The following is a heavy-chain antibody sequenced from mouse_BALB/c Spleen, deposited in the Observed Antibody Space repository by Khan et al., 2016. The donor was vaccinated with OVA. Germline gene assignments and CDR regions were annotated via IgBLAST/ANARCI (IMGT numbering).Heavy chain of an antibody. CDR2: ISHSGSP. J-gene: IGHJ4*01. Sequence: QLEESGPGLVKPSQSLSLTCTVTGYSITSNYAWNWIRQFPGNKLEWMGYISHSGSPRYTPSLKSRISITRDTSKNPFFLQLNSVTTEDTATCYCARKNYYGYAVDYWGQGTSVTVSS. D-gene: IGHD1-1*01. CDR1: GYSITSNYA. CDR3: ARKNYYGYAVDY. V-gene: IGHV3-2*02.